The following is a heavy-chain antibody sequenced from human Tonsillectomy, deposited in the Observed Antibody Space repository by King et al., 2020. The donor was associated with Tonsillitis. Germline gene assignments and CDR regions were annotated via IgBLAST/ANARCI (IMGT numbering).Heavy chain of an antibody. D-gene: IGHD3-22*01. CDR3: ARPYYDSSGYYYVSFDY. CDR2: INHSGST. V-gene: IGHV4-34*01. Sequence: VQLQQWGAGLLKPSETLSLTCAVYGGSFSGYYWSWIRQPPGKGLEWIGEINHSGSTNYNPSLKSRVTISVDTSKYQFSLKLSSVTAADTAVYYCARPYYDSSGYYYVSFDYWGQGTLVTVSS. J-gene: IGHJ4*02. CDR1: GGSFSGYY.